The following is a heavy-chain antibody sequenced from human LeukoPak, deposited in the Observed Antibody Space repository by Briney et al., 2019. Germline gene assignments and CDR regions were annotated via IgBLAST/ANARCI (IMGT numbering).Heavy chain of an antibody. CDR2: INHSGST. V-gene: IGHV4-34*01. J-gene: IGHJ4*02. CDR1: GGSFSGYY. CDR3: AREVPVAERGDYFDY. Sequence: SETLSLTCAVYGGSFSGYYWSWIRQPPGKGLEWIGEINHSGSTNYNPSLKSRVTISVDTSKNQFSLKLSSVTAADTAVHYCAREVPVAERGDYFDYWGQGTLVTVSS. D-gene: IGHD2-8*02.